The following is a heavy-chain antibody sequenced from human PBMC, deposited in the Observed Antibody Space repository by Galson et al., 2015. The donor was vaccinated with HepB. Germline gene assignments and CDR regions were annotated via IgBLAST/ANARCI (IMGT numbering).Heavy chain of an antibody. CDR1: GFTFSSYS. CDR2: ISSSSSYI. CDR3: ARDYSYDIPYHHDAFDI. J-gene: IGHJ3*02. Sequence: SLRLSCAASGFTFSSYSMNWVRQAPGKGLEWVSSISSSSSYIYYADSVKGRFTISRDNAKNSLYLQMNSLRAEDTAVYYCARDYSYDIPYHHDAFDIWGQGTMVTVSS. D-gene: IGHD3-9*01. V-gene: IGHV3-21*01.